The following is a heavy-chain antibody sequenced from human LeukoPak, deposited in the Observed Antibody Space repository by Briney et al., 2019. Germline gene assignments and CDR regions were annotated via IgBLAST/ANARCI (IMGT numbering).Heavy chain of an antibody. CDR1: GFTFSSYG. CDR2: ISYDGSNK. D-gene: IGHD2-21*02. V-gene: IGHV3-30*03. Sequence: PGGSLRLSCAASGFTFSSYGMHWVRQAPGKGLEWVAVISYDGSNKYYADSVKGRFTISRDNSKNTLYLQMNSLRADDTAVYYCARGGGHCGGDCYYDYWGQGTLVTVSS. J-gene: IGHJ4*02. CDR3: ARGGGHCGGDCYYDY.